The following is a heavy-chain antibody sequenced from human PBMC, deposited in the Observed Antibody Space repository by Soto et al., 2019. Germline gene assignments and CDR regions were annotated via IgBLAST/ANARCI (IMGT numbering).Heavy chain of an antibody. J-gene: IGHJ4*01. CDR2: ITSDTKTI. V-gene: IGHV3-48*02. CDR3: VRDRDLYRDMFHADL. CDR1: GFTFSIYS. D-gene: IGHD3-10*02. Sequence: GGSLRLSCAASGFTFSIYSMNWVRQAPGKGLEWISYITSDTKTIKYADSVKGRFTISRDNAKNSVYLQMNSLRDEDTAVYFCVRDRDLYRDMFHADLWSQGTLVTVSS.